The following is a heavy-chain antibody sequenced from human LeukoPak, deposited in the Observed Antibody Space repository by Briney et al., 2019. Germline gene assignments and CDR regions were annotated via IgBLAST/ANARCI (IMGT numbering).Heavy chain of an antibody. CDR2: IYSGGST. D-gene: IGHD6-13*01. Sequence: GGSLRLSCAASGFTVSSNYMSWVRQAPGKGLEWVSVIYSGGSTYYADSVKGRFTISRDNSKDTLYLQMNSLRAEDTAVYYCARYSVSYSSSWEFDYWGQGTLVTVSS. J-gene: IGHJ4*02. CDR1: GFTVSSNY. V-gene: IGHV3-53*01. CDR3: ARYSVSYSSSWEFDY.